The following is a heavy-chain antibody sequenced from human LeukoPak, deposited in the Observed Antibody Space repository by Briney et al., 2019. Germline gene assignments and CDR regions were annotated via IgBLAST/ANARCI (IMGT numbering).Heavy chain of an antibody. J-gene: IGHJ3*02. CDR2: INHSGST. D-gene: IGHD1-14*01. CDR1: GGSFSGYY. V-gene: IGHV4-34*01. Sequence: SETLSLTCAVYGGSFSGYYWSWIRQPPGKGLEWIGEINHSGSTNYNPSLKSRVTISVDTSKNQFSLKLSSVTVADTAVYYCARGPYNRWKGAFDIWGQGTMVTVSS. CDR3: ARGPYNRWKGAFDI.